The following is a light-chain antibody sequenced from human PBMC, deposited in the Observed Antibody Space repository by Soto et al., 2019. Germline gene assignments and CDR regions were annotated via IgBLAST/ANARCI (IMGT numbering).Light chain of an antibody. J-gene: IGKJ3*01. V-gene: IGKV3-15*01. CDR1: QSVGNH. Sequence: EIVMTQSPATLSVSPGETATLSCRASQSVGNHLAWYQQKPGQAPRLLIYGAYYRATGIPARFSGSGSETDFTLTISSLQSEDFAVYYCQQYHNWPPFTFGPGTKVDV. CDR3: QQYHNWPPFT. CDR2: GAY.